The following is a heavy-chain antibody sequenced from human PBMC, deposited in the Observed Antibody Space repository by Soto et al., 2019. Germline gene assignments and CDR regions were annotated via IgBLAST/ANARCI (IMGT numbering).Heavy chain of an antibody. CDR1: GYTFTSYY. CDR2: INPSGGST. J-gene: IGHJ3*02. Sequence: ASVKVSCKASGYTFTSYYMHWVRQAPGQGLEWMGIINPSGGSTSYAQKFQGRVTMTRDTSTSTVYMELSSLRSEDTGVYYCARDKDDYVWGSYRQSDAFDIWGQGTMVTVSS. CDR3: ARDKDDYVWGSYRQSDAFDI. V-gene: IGHV1-46*01. D-gene: IGHD3-16*02.